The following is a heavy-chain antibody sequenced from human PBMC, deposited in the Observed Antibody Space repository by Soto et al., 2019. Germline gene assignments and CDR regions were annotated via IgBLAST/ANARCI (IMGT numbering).Heavy chain of an antibody. Sequence: ASVKVSCKASGDTFSSYTISWVRQAPGQGLEWMGRIIPILGIANYAQKFQGRVTITADKSTSTAYMELSSLRSEDTAVYYCAREGVTDYYYYYMDVWGKGTTVTVSS. CDR1: GDTFSSYT. CDR3: AREGVTDYYYYYMDV. V-gene: IGHV1-69*04. CDR2: IIPILGIA. D-gene: IGHD2-21*02. J-gene: IGHJ6*03.